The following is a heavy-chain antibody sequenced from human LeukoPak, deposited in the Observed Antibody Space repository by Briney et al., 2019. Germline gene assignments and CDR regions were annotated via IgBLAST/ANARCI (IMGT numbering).Heavy chain of an antibody. CDR2: IYHSGST. J-gene: IGHJ6*03. Sequence: SETLSLACTVSGYSISSGYYWGWIRQPPGKGLEWIGSIYHSGSTYYNPTLKSRVTISVDTSKNQFSLKLGSVTAADTAVYYCARVSYSKDSGYDHYYYYYMDVWGKGTTVTVSS. V-gene: IGHV4-38-2*02. D-gene: IGHD5-12*01. CDR3: ARVSYSKDSGYDHYYYYYMDV. CDR1: GYSISSGYY.